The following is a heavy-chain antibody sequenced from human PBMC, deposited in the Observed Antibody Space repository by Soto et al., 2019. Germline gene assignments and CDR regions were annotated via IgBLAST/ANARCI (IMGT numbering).Heavy chain of an antibody. J-gene: IGHJ6*02. CDR1: GYTFTSYD. Sequence: QVQLVQSGAEVKKPGASVKVSCKASGYTFTSYDINWVRQATGQGLEWMGWMNPNSGNTGYAQKFQGRVTMTRNTSISTAYMELSSLRSADTAVYYCARGREQLVTYYYYGMDVWGQGTTVTVSS. D-gene: IGHD6-6*01. CDR3: ARGREQLVTYYYYGMDV. CDR2: MNPNSGNT. V-gene: IGHV1-8*01.